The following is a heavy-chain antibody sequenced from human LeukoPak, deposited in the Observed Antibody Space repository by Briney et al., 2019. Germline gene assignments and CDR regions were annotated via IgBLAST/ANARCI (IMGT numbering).Heavy chain of an antibody. CDR2: ISANDGKT. V-gene: IGHV1-18*01. D-gene: IGHD1-1*01. CDR1: GFVFTSYG. CDR3: ARELHVERDDY. J-gene: IGHJ4*02. Sequence: ASVKVSCKASGFVFTSYGFTWVRQAPGQGLGWMGWISANDGKTHYSEKHQGRVTMSTDTVTSTAYMELRSLRSDDTAVYYCARELHVERDDYWGQGTLVTVSS.